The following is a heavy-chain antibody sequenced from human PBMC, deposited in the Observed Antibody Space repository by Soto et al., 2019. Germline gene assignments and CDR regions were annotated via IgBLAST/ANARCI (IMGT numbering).Heavy chain of an antibody. CDR1: GFSFSTSP. V-gene: IGHV3-48*02. J-gene: IGHJ4*02. D-gene: IGHD6-19*01. CDR3: ARDPFNGWYVKLFDE. CDR2: IGGRTSTT. Sequence: EVQLVESGGGLVQPGGSLRLSCAASGFSFSTSPMHWVRQAPGKGLEWVSYIGGRTSTTYYSDSVKGRLTISRDNSRNTLYLQMNSPRDDDTALYYCARDPFNGWYVKLFDEWCQGTLVTVSS.